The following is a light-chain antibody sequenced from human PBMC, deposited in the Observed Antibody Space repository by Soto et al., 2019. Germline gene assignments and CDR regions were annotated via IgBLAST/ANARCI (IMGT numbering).Light chain of an antibody. Sequence: DIQLTQSPSFLSASVGDRVTITCRASQGISSYLAWYQQKPGKAPKLLIYAASTLQSGVPSRFSGSGSGTEFTLPISSLQPEDFATYYCQQLNSYPTFGQGIRLEMK. J-gene: IGKJ5*01. CDR3: QQLNSYPT. V-gene: IGKV1-9*01. CDR1: QGISSY. CDR2: AAS.